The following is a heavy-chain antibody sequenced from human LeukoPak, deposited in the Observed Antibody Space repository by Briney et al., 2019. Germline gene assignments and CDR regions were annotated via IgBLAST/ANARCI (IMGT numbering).Heavy chain of an antibody. J-gene: IGHJ4*02. CDR3: TRLFEDMFPFDY. V-gene: IGHV3-49*03. CDR1: GFTFGDYA. D-gene: IGHD3-10*02. CDR2: IRSKAYGGTT. Sequence: GGSLRLSCTASGFTFGDYAMSWFRQAPGKGLEWVGFIRSKAYGGTTEYAASVKGRFTISRDDSKSIAYLQMNSVKTEDTAVYYCTRLFEDMFPFDYWGQGTLVTVSS.